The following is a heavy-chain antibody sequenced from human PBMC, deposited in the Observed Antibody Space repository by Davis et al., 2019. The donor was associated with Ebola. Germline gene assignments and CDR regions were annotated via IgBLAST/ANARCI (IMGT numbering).Heavy chain of an antibody. Sequence: GSLRLSCTVSGGSISSYYWSWIRQPPGKGLEWIGYIYYSGSTNYNPSLKSRVTISVDTSKNQFSLQLSSVTAADTAVYYCARRGSSSRGGFDPWGQGTLVTVSS. D-gene: IGHD6-6*01. CDR2: IYYSGST. CDR3: ARRGSSSRGGFDP. CDR1: GGSISSYY. V-gene: IGHV4-59*08. J-gene: IGHJ5*02.